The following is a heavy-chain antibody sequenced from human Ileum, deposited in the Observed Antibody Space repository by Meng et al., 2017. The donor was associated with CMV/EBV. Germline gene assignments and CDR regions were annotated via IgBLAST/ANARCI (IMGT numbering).Heavy chain of an antibody. CDR3: ARASSTSGYT. D-gene: IGHD2-2*02. CDR2: INSDGSTT. V-gene: IGHV3-74*01. Sequence: LTGAASGFTVSNYWMHWVRQVPGKGLVWVSRINSDGSTTTYADSVKGRFTISRDNAKNTLYLQMNSLRAEDTAVYYCARASSTSGYTWGQGTLVTVSS. J-gene: IGHJ4*02. CDR1: GFTVSNYW.